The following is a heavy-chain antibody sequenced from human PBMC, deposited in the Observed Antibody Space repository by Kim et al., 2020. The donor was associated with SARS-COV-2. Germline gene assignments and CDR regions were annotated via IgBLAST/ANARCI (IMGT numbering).Heavy chain of an antibody. CDR2: IFWDDDT. CDR3: AHSRPNLIDY. V-gene: IGHV2-5*02. Sequence: SGPTLVNPTQTLTLTCTFSGFSLTSSGVGVGWIRQPPGKALEWLAVIFWDDDTRYSPSLRSRLNITRDTSKSQVVLKVTNMDPVDTATYYCAHSRPNLIDYWGQGTLVTVSS. CDR1: GFSLTSSGVG. J-gene: IGHJ4*02.